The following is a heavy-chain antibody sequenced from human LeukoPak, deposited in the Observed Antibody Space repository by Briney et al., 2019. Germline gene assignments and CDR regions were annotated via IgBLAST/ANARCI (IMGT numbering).Heavy chain of an antibody. CDR2: IYSGGST. CDR3: ARAQWRTYSYYYMDV. CDR1: GFTVSFNY. D-gene: IGHD6-19*01. Sequence: SGGSLSLSCAASGFTVSFNYMSWVRQAPGKGLEWISVIYSGGSTYYADSVKGRFTISRDDSKNTLYLQMNSLRAEDTAIYYCARAQWRTYSYYYMDVWGKGTTVTVSS. J-gene: IGHJ6*03. V-gene: IGHV3-53*01.